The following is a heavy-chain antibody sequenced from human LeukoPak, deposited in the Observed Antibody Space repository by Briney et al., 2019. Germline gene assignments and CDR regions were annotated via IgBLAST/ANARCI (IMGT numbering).Heavy chain of an antibody. V-gene: IGHV4-4*07. CDR3: ARDGIVTYYYDSSGYTYTANAFDI. D-gene: IGHD3-22*01. J-gene: IGHJ3*02. CDR1: GGSISSYY. Sequence: SETLSLTCTVSGGSISSYYWSWIRQPAGKGLEWIGRIYTSGSTNYNPSLKSRVTMSVDTSKNQFSLKLSSVTAADTAVYYCARDGIVTYYYDSSGYTYTANAFDIWGQGTMVTVSS. CDR2: IYTSGST.